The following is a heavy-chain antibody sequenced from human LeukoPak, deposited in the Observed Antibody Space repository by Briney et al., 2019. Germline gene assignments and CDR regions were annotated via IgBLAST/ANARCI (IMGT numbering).Heavy chain of an antibody. D-gene: IGHD4-11*01. Sequence: GGTLSLSCAASGFTFSTYAMSWVRQAPGKGLEWVSLISGSGDSTYYADSVRGRFTISRDNAKNTLWLQMNSLRAEDTAVYYCAKAVTTVRIYYHGMDVWGQGTTVTVSS. CDR2: ISGSGDST. CDR3: AKAVTTVRIYYHGMDV. CDR1: GFTFSTYA. J-gene: IGHJ6*02. V-gene: IGHV3-23*01.